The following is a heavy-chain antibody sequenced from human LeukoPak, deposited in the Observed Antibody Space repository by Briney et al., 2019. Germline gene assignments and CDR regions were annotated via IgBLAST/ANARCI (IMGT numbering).Heavy chain of an antibody. CDR1: GFTFSSYS. Sequence: PGGSLRLSCAASGFTFSSYSMNWVRQAPGKGLEWVSSISSSSSYIYYADSVKGRFTISRDNAKNSLYLQMDSLRAEDTAVYYCARADCSGGSCYSLFDYWGQGTLVTVSP. CDR3: ARADCSGGSCYSLFDY. D-gene: IGHD2-15*01. CDR2: ISSSSSYI. V-gene: IGHV3-21*01. J-gene: IGHJ4*02.